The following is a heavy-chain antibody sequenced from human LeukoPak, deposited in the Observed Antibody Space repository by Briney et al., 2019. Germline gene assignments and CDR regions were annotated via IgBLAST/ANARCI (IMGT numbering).Heavy chain of an antibody. D-gene: IGHD3-10*01. CDR1: GFTFRSYE. Sequence: PGGSLTLSCEDSGFTFRSYEMNWVRQAPGKGLEWIAYLSSSGSAFSYADSVKGRFTIARDNAKNSVYLEMNSLRADDTAVYYCARWFGELYGWFDPWGQGTLVTVSS. J-gene: IGHJ5*02. CDR2: LSSSGSAF. V-gene: IGHV3-48*03. CDR3: ARWFGELYGWFDP.